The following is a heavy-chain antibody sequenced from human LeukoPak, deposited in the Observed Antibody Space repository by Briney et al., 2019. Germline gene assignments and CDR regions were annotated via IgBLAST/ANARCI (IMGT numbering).Heavy chain of an antibody. V-gene: IGHV4-39*02. CDR2: IYYTGNT. CDR3: ARDRSVGVLPAPPFDF. J-gene: IGHJ4*02. D-gene: IGHD6-6*01. Sequence: SETLSLTCTVSGVSISSSYSYWGWIRQPPGMGLEWIGSIYYTGNTYYNASLKSQVSISIDTSKNQFSLTLTSVTAADTAVYYCARDRSVGVLPAPPFDFWGQGTLVTVSS. CDR1: GVSISSSYSY.